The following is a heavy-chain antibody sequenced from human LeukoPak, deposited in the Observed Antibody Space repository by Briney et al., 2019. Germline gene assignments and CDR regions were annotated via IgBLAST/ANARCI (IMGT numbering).Heavy chain of an antibody. V-gene: IGHV3-64D*06. D-gene: IGHD6-13*01. J-gene: IGHJ4*02. CDR3: VKDRWVDH. CDR2: ISSEGKTT. Sequence: GGSLRLSCSASGFPFNTYAIHWVRQAPGKGLEYVSSISSEGKTTYYADSVKGRLTISRDNSKNTLYLQMSSLRPEDTAVYYCVKDRWVDHWGQGTLVTVSS. CDR1: GFPFNTYA.